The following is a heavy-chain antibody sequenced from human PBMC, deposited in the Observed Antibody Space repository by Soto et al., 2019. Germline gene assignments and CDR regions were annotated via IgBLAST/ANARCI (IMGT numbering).Heavy chain of an antibody. D-gene: IGHD3-3*01. Sequence: SETLSLTCGVSGSLTVVSLNTYFWTGNPQTPGKGLEWIGEVNHSGSPNYSPSLKSRVTMSFDTSKNQFSLKLTSVTDAETAVYYCARARFSQWSKDDYGLDVWGQGTRVTVSS. CDR3: ARARFSQWSKDDYGLDV. CDR1: GSLTVVSLNTYF. V-gene: IGHV4-34*01. CDR2: VNHSGSP. J-gene: IGHJ6*02.